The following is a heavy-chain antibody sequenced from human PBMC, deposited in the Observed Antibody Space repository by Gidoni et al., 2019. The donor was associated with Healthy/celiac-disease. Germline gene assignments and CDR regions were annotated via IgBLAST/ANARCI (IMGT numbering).Heavy chain of an antibody. CDR3: ASLPGIAAAGPFDY. CDR1: GGSISSYY. J-gene: IGHJ4*02. D-gene: IGHD6-13*01. V-gene: IGHV4-59*01. Sequence: QVQLQESGPGLVKPSETLSLTCTVPGGSISSYYWSWIRQPPGKGLEWIGYIYYSGSTNYNPSLKSRVTISVDTSKNQFSLKLSSVTAADTAVYYCASLPGIAAAGPFDYWGQGTLVTVSS. CDR2: IYYSGST.